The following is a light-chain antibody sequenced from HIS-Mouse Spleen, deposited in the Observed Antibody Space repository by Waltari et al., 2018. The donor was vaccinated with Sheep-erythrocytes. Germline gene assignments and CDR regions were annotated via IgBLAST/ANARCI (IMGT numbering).Light chain of an antibody. CDR3: CSYAGSYNHV. Sequence: QSALTQPRSVSGSPGQSVTISCTGTSSDVGGYNYVSWYQQHPAKAHKLMIYDVSKRPSGVPDHFSGSKSGNTASLTISGLQAEDEADYYCCSYAGSYNHVFATGTKVTVL. CDR2: DVS. V-gene: IGLV2-11*01. J-gene: IGLJ1*01. CDR1: SSDVGGYNY.